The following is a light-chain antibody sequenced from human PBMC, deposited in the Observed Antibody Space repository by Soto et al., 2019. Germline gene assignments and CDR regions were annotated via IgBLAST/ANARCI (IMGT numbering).Light chain of an antibody. J-gene: IGKJ4*01. CDR2: AAS. CDR1: QAINSN. Sequence: DIQLTQSPSFLSAPLGDRVTITCRASQAINSNLAWYQQKSGKAPKLLIYAASNLQSGVPSRFSGSVSGTEFTLTISSLQPGDFATYYCQQLNSYPLSFGGGTKVDIK. V-gene: IGKV1-9*01. CDR3: QQLNSYPLS.